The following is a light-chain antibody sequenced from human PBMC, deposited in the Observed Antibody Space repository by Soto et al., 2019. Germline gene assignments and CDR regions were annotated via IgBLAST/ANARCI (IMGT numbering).Light chain of an antibody. J-gene: IGLJ2*01. Sequence: QSALTQPASVSGSPGQSITISCTGTSSDVGGYNSVSWYQQHPGKAPKLMIYEVSNRPSGVSNRFSGSKSGNTASLTISGLQAEDEAEYYCSSYTSSSTLVVFGGGTQLTVL. CDR3: SSYTSSSTLVV. CDR2: EVS. V-gene: IGLV2-14*01. CDR1: SSDVGGYNS.